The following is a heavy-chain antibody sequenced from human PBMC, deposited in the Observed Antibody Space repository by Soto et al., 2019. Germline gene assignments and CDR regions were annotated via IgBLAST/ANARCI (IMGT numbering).Heavy chain of an antibody. V-gene: IGHV4-59*01. J-gene: IGHJ4*02. CDR2: IYYSGST. Sequence: PSETLALTCAVAGGSISSYYWGWIRQPPGKGLEWIGYIYYSGSTNYNPSLKSRVTISVDTSKNQFSLKLSSVTAADTAVYYCARRYGTTFDYWGQGTLVTVS. D-gene: IGHD1-7*01. CDR1: GGSISSYY. CDR3: ARRYGTTFDY.